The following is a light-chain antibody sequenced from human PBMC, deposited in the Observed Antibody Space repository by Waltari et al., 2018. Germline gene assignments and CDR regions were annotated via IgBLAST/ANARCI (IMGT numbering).Light chain of an antibody. CDR3: QSYDSLGGSGV. J-gene: IGLJ3*02. V-gene: IGLV1-40*01. Sequence: QSVLTQPPSVSGAPGQTVTISCTGTSSDIGAGYDVHWYQQLPGTAPKVLIYRTKPRPSGVPERFSGSKSGTSASLAITDLQAEDEADYYCQSYDSLGGSGVFGGGTKLTVL. CDR2: RTK. CDR1: SSDIGAGYD.